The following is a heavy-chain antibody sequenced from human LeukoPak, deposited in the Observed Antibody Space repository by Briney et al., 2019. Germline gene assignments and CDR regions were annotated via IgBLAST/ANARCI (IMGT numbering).Heavy chain of an antibody. CDR3: ARDPPPLVPAAIGGAFDI. J-gene: IGHJ3*02. CDR2: ISSSSSYI. V-gene: IGHV3-21*01. CDR1: GFTFSSYS. Sequence: GGSLRLSCAASGFTFSSYSMNWVRQAPGKGLEWVSSISSSSSYIYYADSVKGRFTISRDNAKNSLYLQMNSLRAEDTAVYYCARDPPPLVPAAIGGAFDIWGQGTMVTVSS. D-gene: IGHD2-2*02.